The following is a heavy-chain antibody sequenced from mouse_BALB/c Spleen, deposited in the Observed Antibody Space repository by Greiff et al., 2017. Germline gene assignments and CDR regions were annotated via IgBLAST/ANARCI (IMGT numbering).Heavy chain of an antibody. J-gene: IGHJ1*01. D-gene: IGHD1-1*01. V-gene: IGHV1-5*01. Sequence: VQLQQSGTVLARPGASVKMSCKASGYTFTSYWMHWVKQRPGQGLEWIGAIYPGNSDTSYNQKFKGKAKLTAVTSTSTAYMELSSLTNEDSAVYYCYGSPSYWYFDVWGAGTTVTVSS. CDR1: GYTFTSYW. CDR3: YGSPSYWYFDV. CDR2: IYPGNSDT.